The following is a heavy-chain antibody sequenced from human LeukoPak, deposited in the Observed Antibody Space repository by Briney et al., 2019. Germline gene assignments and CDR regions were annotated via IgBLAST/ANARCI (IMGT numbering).Heavy chain of an antibody. CDR2: ISAYNGNT. D-gene: IGHD2-2*01. V-gene: IGHV1-18*04. CDR1: GYTFTSYG. Sequence: ASVKVSCKASGYTFTSYGISWVRQVPGQGLEWMGWISAYNGNTNYAQKLQGRVTMTTDTSTSTAYMELRSLRSDDTAVYYCARAGAPLVVPAANFDYWAREPWSPSPQ. CDR3: ARAGAPLVVPAANFDY. J-gene: IGHJ4*02.